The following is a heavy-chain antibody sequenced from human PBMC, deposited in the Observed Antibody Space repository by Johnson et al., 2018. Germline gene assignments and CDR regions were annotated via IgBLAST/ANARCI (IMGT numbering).Heavy chain of an antibody. J-gene: IGHJ1*01. CDR2: ISYDGSNK. Sequence: QVQLVESGGGVVQPGRSLRLSCTASGFTFSVYGMHWVRQATGRGLEWVAAISYDGSNKYYAVSVWGRFTIYRDNAKNSLHLQVSSLCDEDTAVYYCPRGCSYTSCYRTDYFQHWGQGTLVTVSS. D-gene: IGHD2-2*02. CDR3: PRGCSYTSCYRTDYFQH. CDR1: GFTFSVYG. V-gene: IGHV3-33*05.